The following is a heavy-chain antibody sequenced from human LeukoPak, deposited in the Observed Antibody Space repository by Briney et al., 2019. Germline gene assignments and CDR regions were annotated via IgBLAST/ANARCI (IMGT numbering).Heavy chain of an antibody. CDR1: GFTFSSYS. V-gene: IGHV3-48*01. CDR2: ISSSSSTI. J-gene: IGHJ4*02. Sequence: GGSLRLSCAASGFTFSSYSMNWVRQAPGKGLEWVSYISSSSSTIYYADSVKGRFTISRDNAKNSLYLQMNSLRAEDTAVYYCARDIVVVPAVPYFDYWGQGTLVTVSS. CDR3: ARDIVVVPAVPYFDY. D-gene: IGHD2-2*01.